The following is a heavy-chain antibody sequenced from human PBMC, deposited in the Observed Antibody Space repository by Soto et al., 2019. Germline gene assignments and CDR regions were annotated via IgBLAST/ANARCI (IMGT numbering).Heavy chain of an antibody. D-gene: IGHD6-13*01. CDR3: ARHLAYSSSWYGVLDY. CDR2: IYYSGST. V-gene: IGHV4-39*01. Sequence: SETLSLTCTVSGGSISSSSYYCGWIRQPPGKGLEWIGSIYYSGSTYYNPSLKSRVTISVDTSKNQFSLKLSSVTAADTAVYYCARHLAYSSSWYGVLDYWGPGTLVTVSS. J-gene: IGHJ4*02. CDR1: GGSISSSSYY.